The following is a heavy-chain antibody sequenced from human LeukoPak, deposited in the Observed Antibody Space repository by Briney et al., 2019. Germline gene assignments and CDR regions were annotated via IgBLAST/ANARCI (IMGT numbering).Heavy chain of an antibody. CDR1: GYSISSGYY. J-gene: IGHJ4*02. Sequence: SETLSLTCTVSGYSISSGYYWSWIRQPPGKGLEWIGYIYYSGSTNYNPSLKSRVTISVDTSKNQFSLKLSSVTAADTAVYYCASLGYYDILTGYTPVDYWGQGTLVTVSS. D-gene: IGHD3-9*01. CDR3: ASLGYYDILTGYTPVDY. V-gene: IGHV4-61*01. CDR2: IYYSGST.